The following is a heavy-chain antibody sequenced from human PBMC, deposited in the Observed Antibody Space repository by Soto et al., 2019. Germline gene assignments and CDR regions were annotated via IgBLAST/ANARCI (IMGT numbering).Heavy chain of an antibody. D-gene: IGHD2-15*01. Sequence: SETLSLTCSVSGYSVTSSDYYWAWIRQPPGKGLEWIGSMFYSGLTYYNPSLKSRVTLSVDTSKNQFSVRLNSVTAADTAVYYCAPLSVSLSGPYGIHVWGQGTTVTVS. V-gene: IGHV4-39*01. CDR2: MFYSGLT. CDR3: APLSVSLSGPYGIHV. CDR1: GYSVTSSDYY. J-gene: IGHJ6*02.